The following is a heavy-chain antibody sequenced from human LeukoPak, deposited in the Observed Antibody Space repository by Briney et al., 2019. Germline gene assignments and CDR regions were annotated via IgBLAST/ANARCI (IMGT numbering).Heavy chain of an antibody. Sequence: SVKVSCKASGYTFTGYNMHWVRQAPGQGLEWMGGIIPIFGTANYAQKFQGRVTITADESTSTAYMELSSLRSEDTAVYYCARDTTYCSSTSCGKEDYWGQGTLVTVSS. CDR2: IIPIFGTA. J-gene: IGHJ4*02. CDR3: ARDTTYCSSTSCGKEDY. V-gene: IGHV1-69*13. D-gene: IGHD2-2*01. CDR1: GYTFTGYN.